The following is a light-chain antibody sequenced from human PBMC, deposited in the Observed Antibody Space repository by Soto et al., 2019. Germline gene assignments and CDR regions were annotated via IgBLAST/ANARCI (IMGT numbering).Light chain of an antibody. CDR2: EVS. Sequence: QSVLTQPPSVSGSPGQSVTISCTGTSSDVGSYNRVSWYQQPPGTAPKLMIYEVSNRPSGVPDRFSGSKSGNTASLTISGLQAEDEADYYCSLYTTSRTLFGGGTKLTVL. V-gene: IGLV2-18*01. J-gene: IGLJ2*01. CDR3: SLYTTSRTL. CDR1: SSDVGSYNR.